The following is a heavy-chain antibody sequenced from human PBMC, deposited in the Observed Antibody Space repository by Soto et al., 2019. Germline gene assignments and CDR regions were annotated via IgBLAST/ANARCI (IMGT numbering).Heavy chain of an antibody. CDR2: IDPSDSYT. J-gene: IGHJ6*02. Sequence: GESLKIPCKGSGYSFTSYWISWVRQMPGKGLEWMGKIDPSDSYTNYSPSFQGHVTISADKSISTAYLRWSSLKASDTAMYYCARHERRHYYYGMDVWGQGTTVTVSS. CDR1: GYSFTSYW. D-gene: IGHD1-1*01. V-gene: IGHV5-10-1*01. CDR3: ARHERRHYYYGMDV.